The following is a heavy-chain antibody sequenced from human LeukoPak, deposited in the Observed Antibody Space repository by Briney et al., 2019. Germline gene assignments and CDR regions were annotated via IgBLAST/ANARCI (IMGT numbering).Heavy chain of an antibody. CDR3: ASGPYCSSTSCYGWYVDY. CDR1: GGSISSYY. V-gene: IGHV4-59*01. CDR2: IYYSGST. J-gene: IGHJ4*02. D-gene: IGHD2-2*01. Sequence: PSETLSLXCTVSGGSISSYYWSWIRLPPGKGLEWIGYIYYSGSTNYNPSLKSRVTISVDTSKNQFSLKLSSVTAADTAVYYCASGPYCSSTSCYGWYVDYWGQGTLVTVSS.